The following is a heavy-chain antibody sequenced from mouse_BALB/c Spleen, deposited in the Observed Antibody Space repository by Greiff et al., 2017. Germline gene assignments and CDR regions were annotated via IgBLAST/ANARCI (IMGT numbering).Heavy chain of an antibody. CDR3: ARDGGGYYAMDY. V-gene: IGHV2-9*02. J-gene: IGHJ4*01. CDR2: IWAGGST. CDR1: GFSLTSYG. Sequence: VQGVESGPGLVAPSQSLSITCTVSGFSLTSYGVHWVRQPPGKGLEWLGVIWAGGSTNYNSALMSRLSISKDNSKSQVFLKMNSLQTDDTAMYYCARDGGGYYAMDYWGQGTSVTVSS.